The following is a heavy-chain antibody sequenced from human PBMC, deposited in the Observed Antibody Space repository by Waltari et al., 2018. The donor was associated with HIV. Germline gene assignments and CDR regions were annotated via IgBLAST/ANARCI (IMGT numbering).Heavy chain of an antibody. CDR2: FDGEDGGT. CDR1: GYTPTPLS. J-gene: IGHJ3*02. D-gene: IGHD6-13*01. Sequence: QVHLFQSGAEMMKPGASVKVSCKVSGYTPTPLSIHWVRQTPGKGLEWMGFFDGEDGGTGDLQKVQGRVTMTRDASTDTFYMQLSSLIADDTAVYFCASPASVGALEIWGQGTRVTVYS. CDR3: ASPASVGALEI. V-gene: IGHV1-24*01.